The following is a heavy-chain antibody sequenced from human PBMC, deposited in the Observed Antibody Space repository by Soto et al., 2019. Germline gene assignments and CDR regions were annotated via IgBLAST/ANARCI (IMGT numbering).Heavy chain of an antibody. Sequence: EVQLLESGGGLVQPGGSLRLSCVASGFTFSNYAMSWVRQAPGKGLEWVSGISGSGGTTYYADSVKGRFTVSRDNSKDTLHLQMTSLRAEDTAIYYCAKTPRQWLVYVEYWGQGTLVTVSS. CDR1: GFTFSNYA. J-gene: IGHJ4*02. CDR3: AKTPRQWLVYVEY. CDR2: ISGSGGTT. V-gene: IGHV3-23*01. D-gene: IGHD6-19*01.